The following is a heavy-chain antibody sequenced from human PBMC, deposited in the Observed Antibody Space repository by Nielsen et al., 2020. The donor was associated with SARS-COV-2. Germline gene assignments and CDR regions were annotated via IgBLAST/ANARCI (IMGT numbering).Heavy chain of an antibody. D-gene: IGHD3-22*01. CDR2: IIPIFGTA. Sequence: SVKVSCKASGGTFSSYAISWVRQAPGQGLEWMGGIIPIFGTANYAQKFQGRVTITADESTSTAYMELSSLRSEDTAVYYCAKRRGIYYDSSGNYANWNYFDSWGQGALVTVSS. CDR3: AKRRGIYYDSSGNYANWNYFDS. J-gene: IGHJ4*02. CDR1: GGTFSSYA. V-gene: IGHV1-69*13.